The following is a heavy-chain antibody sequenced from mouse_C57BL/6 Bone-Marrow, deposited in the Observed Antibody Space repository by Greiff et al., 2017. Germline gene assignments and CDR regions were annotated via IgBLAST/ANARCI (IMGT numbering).Heavy chain of an antibody. J-gene: IGHJ1*03. V-gene: IGHV1-81*01. Sequence: LVESGAELARPGASVKLSCTASGYTFTSYGISWVKQRPGQGLEWIGEIYPRSGNTYYNEKFKGKATLTADKSSSTAYMELRSLTSEDSAVYFCAKSYGSSWYFDVWGTGTTVTVSS. CDR3: AKSYGSSWYFDV. CDR2: IYPRSGNT. D-gene: IGHD1-1*01. CDR1: GYTFTSYG.